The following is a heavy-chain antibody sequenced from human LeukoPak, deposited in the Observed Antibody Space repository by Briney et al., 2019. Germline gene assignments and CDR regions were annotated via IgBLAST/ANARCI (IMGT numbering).Heavy chain of an antibody. CDR2: ISYDGSNK. CDR1: GFTFSSYG. Sequence: GRSLRLSCAASGFTFSSYGMHWIRQAPGKGLEWVAVISYDGSNKYYADSVKGRFTISRDNSKNTLYLPMNRVRAEDTAVYYCAKIGVGCGPPYFDYWGQGTLVTVSS. D-gene: IGHD1-26*01. CDR3: AKIGVGCGPPYFDY. J-gene: IGHJ4*02. V-gene: IGHV3-30*18.